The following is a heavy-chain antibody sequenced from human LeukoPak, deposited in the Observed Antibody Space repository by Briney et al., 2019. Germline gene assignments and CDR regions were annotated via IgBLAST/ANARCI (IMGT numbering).Heavy chain of an antibody. Sequence: SETLSLTCTVSGGSISSYYWSWIRQPPGKGLEWIGYIYYSGSTNYNPSLKSRVTISVDTSKNQFSLKLSSVTAADTAAYYCARGFWSGPRSFYYYYGMDVWGQGTTVTVSS. V-gene: IGHV4-59*01. CDR3: ARGFWSGPRSFYYYYGMDV. CDR1: GGSISSYY. CDR2: IYYSGST. D-gene: IGHD3-3*01. J-gene: IGHJ6*02.